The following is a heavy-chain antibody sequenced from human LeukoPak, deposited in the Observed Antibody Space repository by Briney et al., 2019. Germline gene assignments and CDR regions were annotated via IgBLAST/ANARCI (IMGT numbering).Heavy chain of an antibody. CDR1: GGSFSGYY. Sequence: PSETLSLTCAVYGGSFSGYYWSWIRQPPGKGLEWIGEINHSGSTNYNPSLKSRVTISVDTSKNQFSLKLSSVTAADAAVYYCARGRFDPWGQGTLVTVSS. V-gene: IGHV4-34*01. CDR2: INHSGST. CDR3: ARGRFDP. J-gene: IGHJ5*02.